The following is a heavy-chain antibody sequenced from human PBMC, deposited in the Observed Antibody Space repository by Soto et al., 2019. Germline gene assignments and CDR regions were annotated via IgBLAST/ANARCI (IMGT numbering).Heavy chain of an antibody. D-gene: IGHD5-12*01. CDR1: GFSLSTSGMC. J-gene: IGHJ3*02. CDR3: ARGIESGYDSRAFHI. CDR2: IDWDDDK. V-gene: IGHV2-70*11. Sequence: ASGPTLVNPTQTLTLTCTFSGFSLSTSGMCVSWIRQPPGKALEWLARIDWDDDKYYSTSLKTRLTISKDTSKNQVVLTMTNMDPVDTATYYCARGIESGYDSRAFHIWGQGTMVTVSS.